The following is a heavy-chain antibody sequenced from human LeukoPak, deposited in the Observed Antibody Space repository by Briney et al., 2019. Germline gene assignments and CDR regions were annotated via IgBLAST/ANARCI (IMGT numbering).Heavy chain of an antibody. D-gene: IGHD3-10*01. CDR3: ARAMVRGYYYMDV. J-gene: IGHJ6*03. V-gene: IGHV4-59*01. Sequence: KPSETLSLTCTVSGGSISSYYWSWIRQPPGKGLEWIGYIYYSRSTNYNPSLKSRVTISVDTSKNQFSLKLSSVTAADTAVYYCARAMVRGYYYMDVWGKGTTVTISS. CDR1: GGSISSYY. CDR2: IYYSRST.